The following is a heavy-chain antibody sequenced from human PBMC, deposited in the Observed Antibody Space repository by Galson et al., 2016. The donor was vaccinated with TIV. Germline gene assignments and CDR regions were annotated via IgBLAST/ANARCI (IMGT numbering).Heavy chain of an antibody. V-gene: IGHV3-66*02. J-gene: IGHJ6*02. CDR3: VRERRYCGGDCYLYYYYGMDV. D-gene: IGHD2-21*02. Sequence: SLRLSCAASGFNVSINYMTWVRQAPGKGLDWVSIITSDGSTNYADSVNGRFTISRDKSKNTLYLQMNSLRAEDTAVYYCVRERRYCGGDCYLYYYYGMDVGGQGATVTVSS. CDR2: ITSDGST. CDR1: GFNVSINY.